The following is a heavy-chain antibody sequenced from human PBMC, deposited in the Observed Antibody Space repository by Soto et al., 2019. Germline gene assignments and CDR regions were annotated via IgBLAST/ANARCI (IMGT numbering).Heavy chain of an antibody. V-gene: IGHV3-11*01. CDR2: ISDTGRTI. Sequence: PGGSLRLSGVASGVDFRGSDINWIRQAPWKGLEWISYISDTGRTIHYADSVKGRFVISRDNSRESLYLQMNDLRADDTAIYYCAGFKERKIVGVRWLDPWGQ. CDR1: GVDFRGSD. D-gene: IGHD1-26*01. CDR3: AGFKERKIVGVRWLDP. J-gene: IGHJ5*02.